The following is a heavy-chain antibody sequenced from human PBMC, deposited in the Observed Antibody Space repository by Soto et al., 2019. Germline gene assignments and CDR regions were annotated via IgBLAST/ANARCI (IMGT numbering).Heavy chain of an antibody. Sequence: GGSLRLSCAASGFTFNSYAMSWVRQAPGKGLEWVAGISGGGSSTYYADSVKGRFTTSRDNSNTTLYLQMNSLRAEDTAVYSWAKYIAVGTVPTQGDYGGQGTLVTVSS. CDR1: GFTFNSYA. J-gene: IGHJ4*02. V-gene: IGHV3-23*01. CDR3: AKYIAVGTVPTQGDY. CDR2: ISGGGSST. D-gene: IGHD6-19*01.